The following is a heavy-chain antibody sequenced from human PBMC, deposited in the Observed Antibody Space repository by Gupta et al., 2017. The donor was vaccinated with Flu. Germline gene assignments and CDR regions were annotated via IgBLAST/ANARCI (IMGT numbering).Heavy chain of an antibody. D-gene: IGHD2-2*02. CDR3: ASTEIGYCSSTSCYTPFDY. Sequence: WVRQAPGQGLEWMGGIIPILGTANYAQKFQGRVTITADKSTSTAYMELSSLRSEDTAVYYCASTEIGYCSSTSCYTPFDYWGQGTRVTVSS. CDR2: IIPILGTA. V-gene: IGHV1-69*06. J-gene: IGHJ4*02.